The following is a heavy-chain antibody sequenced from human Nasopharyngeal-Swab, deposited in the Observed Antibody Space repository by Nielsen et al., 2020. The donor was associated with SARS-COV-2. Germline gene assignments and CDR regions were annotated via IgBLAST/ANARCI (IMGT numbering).Heavy chain of an antibody. D-gene: IGHD4-17*01. CDR2: INHIGST. CDR3: ARGRYYGDYGY. J-gene: IGHJ4*02. Sequence: GSLRLSCAVYGGSFTTYSWIWIRQPPGKGLEWIGEINHIGSTNYNTYNPSLNSRVTISLATSKNQFSLTLTSVTAADTAIYFCARGRYYGDYGYWGQGALVTVSS. CDR1: GGSFTTYS. V-gene: IGHV4-34*01.